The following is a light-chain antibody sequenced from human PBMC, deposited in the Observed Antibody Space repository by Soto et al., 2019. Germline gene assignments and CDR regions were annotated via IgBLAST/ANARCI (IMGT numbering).Light chain of an antibody. CDR2: DVS. V-gene: IGLV2-11*01. CDR3: CSYAGDYTL. CDR1: SSDVGTYNY. J-gene: IGLJ2*01. Sequence: QSALTQPRSVSGSPGQSVTISCTGPSSDVGTYNYVSWYQQHPGKVPKLMIYDVSKRPSGVPDRFSGSKSGNTASLTISVLQAEDEADYYGCSYAGDYTLFGGGTKLTVL.